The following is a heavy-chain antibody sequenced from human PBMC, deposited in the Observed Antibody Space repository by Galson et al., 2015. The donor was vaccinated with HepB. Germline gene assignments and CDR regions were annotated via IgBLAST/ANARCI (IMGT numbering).Heavy chain of an antibody. Sequence: SVKVSCKASAGTLGTYGISWVRQAPGQGLEWMGGIIAFFGTTNSAENFQGRLTFTADESTSTAYMDLSRLRSDDTAVYFCATYYSDSSAFFDWGQGTLVTVSS. V-gene: IGHV1-69*13. CDR3: ATYYSDSSAFFD. J-gene: IGHJ4*02. D-gene: IGHD3-22*01. CDR2: IIAFFGTT. CDR1: AGTLGTYG.